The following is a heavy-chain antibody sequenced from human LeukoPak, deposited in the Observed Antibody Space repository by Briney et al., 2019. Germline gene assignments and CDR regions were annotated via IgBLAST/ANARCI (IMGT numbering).Heavy chain of an antibody. Sequence: GGSLRLPCAASGFTFSSYFMNWVRQAPGKGLEWVANIKPDGSETYYADSVKGRFTISRDNTKNSLYLQMNSLRAEDTAVYYCARGGSWSFDYWGQGTLVSVSS. D-gene: IGHD3-10*01. CDR2: IKPDGSET. CDR3: ARGGSWSFDY. V-gene: IGHV3-7*01. CDR1: GFTFSSYF. J-gene: IGHJ4*02.